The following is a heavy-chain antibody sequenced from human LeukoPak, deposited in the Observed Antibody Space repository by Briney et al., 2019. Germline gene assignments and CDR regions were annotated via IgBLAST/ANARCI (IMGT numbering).Heavy chain of an antibody. J-gene: IGHJ6*03. CDR1: GFTFSSYS. V-gene: IGHV3-21*01. D-gene: IGHD2-2*01. CDR3: ARDRAPDYCSSTSCQGDMDV. CDR2: ISSSSSYI. Sequence: GGSLRLSCAASGFTFSSYSMNWVRQAPGKGLEWVSSISSSSSYIYYAGSVKGRFTISRDNAKNSLYLQMNSLRAEDTAVYYCARDRAPDYCSSTSCQGDMDVWGKGTTVTVSS.